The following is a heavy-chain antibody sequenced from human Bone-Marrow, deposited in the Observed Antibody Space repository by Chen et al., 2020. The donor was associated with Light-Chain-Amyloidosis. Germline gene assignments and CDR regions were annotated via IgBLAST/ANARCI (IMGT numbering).Heavy chain of an antibody. Sequence: EEHLVESGGGLVQPGRSLRLSCEASGFTFDDYAMHWVRQAPGKGLEWVSGISWNSGVKGDGDSVRGRFTISRDGVKNSLYLQMNSLRPEDTALYYCAKDKGGSMGFGMDVWGQGTTVIVSS. CDR2: ISWNSGVK. D-gene: IGHD3-10*01. CDR1: GFTFDDYA. CDR3: AKDKGGSMGFGMDV. J-gene: IGHJ6*02. V-gene: IGHV3-9*01.